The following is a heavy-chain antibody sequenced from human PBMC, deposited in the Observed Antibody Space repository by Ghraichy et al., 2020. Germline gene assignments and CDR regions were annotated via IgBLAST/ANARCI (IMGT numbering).Heavy chain of an antibody. CDR2: INHSGST. D-gene: IGHD2-2*01. CDR1: GGSFSGSY. J-gene: IGHJ6*02. Sequence: ESLNISCAVYGGSFSGSYWSWIRQSPGEGLEWIGEINHSGSTNYNPSLKSRVTISADTSKNQFSLKLTSMTAADTAIYYCARVTGILPTAAYSYYYAMDVCGQGTTVTVSS. V-gene: IGHV4-34*01. CDR3: ARVTGILPTAAYSYYYAMDV.